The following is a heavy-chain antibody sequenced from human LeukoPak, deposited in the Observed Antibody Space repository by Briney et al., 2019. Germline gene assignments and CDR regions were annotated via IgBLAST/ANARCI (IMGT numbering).Heavy chain of an antibody. Sequence: PGGSLRLSCAASGFIFSSYAMSWVRQAPGKGLEWVSGISGSGYDTYYADSVKGRVTISRDNSKNTLYLQMNSLRAEDTAVFYCARDHWGPGDYWGQGTLVTVSS. CDR2: ISGSGYDT. V-gene: IGHV3-23*01. CDR3: ARDHWGPGDY. D-gene: IGHD3-16*01. CDR1: GFIFSSYA. J-gene: IGHJ4*02.